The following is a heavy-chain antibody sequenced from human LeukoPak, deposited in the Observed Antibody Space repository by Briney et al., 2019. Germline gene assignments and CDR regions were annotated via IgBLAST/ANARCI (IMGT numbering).Heavy chain of an antibody. CDR1: GGTFRTYA. D-gene: IGHD4-17*01. CDR2: LIPVFGAA. V-gene: IGHV1-69*05. J-gene: IGHJ5*02. CDR3: ARDLTTEQPNWLDP. Sequence: SVKVSCKASGGTFRTYAISWVRQAPGQGLEWMGGLIPVFGAATYARKFQGRVTITTDKSADTAYMEMSSLRSEDTAVYYCARDLTTEQPNWLDPWGQGTLVTVSS.